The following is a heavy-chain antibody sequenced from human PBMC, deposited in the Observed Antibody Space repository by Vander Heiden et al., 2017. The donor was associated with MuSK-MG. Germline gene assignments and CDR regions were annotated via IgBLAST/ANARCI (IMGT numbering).Heavy chain of an antibody. CDR1: GYTFTSYD. Sequence: HVQSLHSGSEVQQPGASIKVCCTSSGYTFTSYDINWVRQATGQGLEWMGWMNPNSGNTGYAQKFQGRVTMTRTNSISTAYMQLSSLRSEDTAVYYCARGHGYRSSWYGYWGQGTLVTVSS. CDR3: ARGHGYRSSWYGY. D-gene: IGHD6-13*01. V-gene: IGHV1-8*01. CDR2: MNPNSGNT. J-gene: IGHJ4*02.